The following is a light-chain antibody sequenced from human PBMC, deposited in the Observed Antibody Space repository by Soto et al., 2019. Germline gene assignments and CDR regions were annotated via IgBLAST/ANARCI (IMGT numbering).Light chain of an antibody. J-gene: IGKJ1*01. CDR3: QQYNSDSSWT. V-gene: IGKV1-5*03. Sequence: DSQMTQSPSTLSSSVGDRVTITCRASQSISSWLAWYQQKPGKAPKLLIYKASSLESGVPSRFSGSGSGTEFTLTISSLQPDDFAPYYCQQYNSDSSWTFGQGTKVDI. CDR1: QSISSW. CDR2: KAS.